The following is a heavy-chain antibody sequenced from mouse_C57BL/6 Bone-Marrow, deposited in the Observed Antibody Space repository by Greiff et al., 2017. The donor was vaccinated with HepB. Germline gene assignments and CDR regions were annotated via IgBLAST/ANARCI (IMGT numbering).Heavy chain of an antibody. CDR2: IYPGSGST. CDR1: GYTFTSYW. Sequence: QVQLKESGAELVKPGASVKMSCKASGYTFTSYWITWVKQRPGQGLEWIGDIYPGSGSTNYNEKFKSKATLTVDTSSSTAYMQLSSLTSEDSAVYYCASAMDYWGQGTSVTVSS. V-gene: IGHV1-55*01. CDR3: ASAMDY. J-gene: IGHJ4*01.